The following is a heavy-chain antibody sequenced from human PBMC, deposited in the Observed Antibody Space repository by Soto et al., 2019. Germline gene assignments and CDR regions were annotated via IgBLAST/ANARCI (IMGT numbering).Heavy chain of an antibody. Sequence: QVQLVESGGGVVQPGRSLRLSCAASGFTFSSYGMHCVRQAPGKGLEWVAVISYDGSNKYYADSVKGRFTISRDNSKNTLYLQMNSLRAEDTAVYYCAKDPRFGQQWLAFDYWGQGTLVTVSS. D-gene: IGHD6-19*01. CDR1: GFTFSSYG. CDR3: AKDPRFGQQWLAFDY. CDR2: ISYDGSNK. V-gene: IGHV3-30*18. J-gene: IGHJ4*02.